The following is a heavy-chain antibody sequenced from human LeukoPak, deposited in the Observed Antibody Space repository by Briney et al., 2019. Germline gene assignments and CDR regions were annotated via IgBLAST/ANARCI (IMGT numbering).Heavy chain of an antibody. CDR2: ISGSGGST. CDR1: RITLSNYA. Sequence: GGYHTPLCADSRITLSNYALRSARQSQEKGLERVAGISGSGGSTNYADSVKGRFTISRDNPKNTLFLQMNSLRAEDTAVYFCAKRGVVIRVILVGFHKEAYYFDSWGQGALVTVSS. V-gene: IGHV3-23*01. CDR3: AKRGVVIRVILVGFHKEAYYFDS. D-gene: IGHD3-22*01. J-gene: IGHJ4*02.